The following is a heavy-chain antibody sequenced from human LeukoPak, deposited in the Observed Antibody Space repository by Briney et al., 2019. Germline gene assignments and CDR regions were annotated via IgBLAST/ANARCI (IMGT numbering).Heavy chain of an antibody. CDR1: GFTFSSYW. Sequence: GGSLRLSCVASGFTFSSYWMHWVRQAPGKGLVWVSRINSDGSSTKCADSVKGRFTISRDNAKNTLYLQMNSLRAEDTAVYYCAALDHGHDYWGQGTLATVSS. J-gene: IGHJ4*02. CDR2: INSDGSST. CDR3: AALDHGHDY. V-gene: IGHV3-74*03.